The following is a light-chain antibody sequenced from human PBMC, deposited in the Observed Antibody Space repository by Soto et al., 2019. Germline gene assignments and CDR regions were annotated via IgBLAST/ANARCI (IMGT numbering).Light chain of an antibody. V-gene: IGLV2-23*01. CDR2: EGS. CDR1: SSDVGSYNL. Sequence: QSVPTQPASVSGSPGQSITISCTGTSSDVGSYNLVSWYQRHPGKAPKLMIYEGSKRPPGVSDRFSGPKSGNTASLTISGLQAEDEADYYCCSYAGSSTYVFGTGTKVTVL. CDR3: CSYAGSSTYV. J-gene: IGLJ1*01.